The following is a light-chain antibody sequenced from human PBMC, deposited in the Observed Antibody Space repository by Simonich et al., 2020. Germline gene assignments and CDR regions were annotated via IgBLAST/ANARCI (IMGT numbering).Light chain of an antibody. CDR2: GAS. CDR1: QSVSSSY. J-gene: IGKJ1*01. Sequence: EIVLTQSPGTLSLSPGERATLSCRASQSVSSSYLAWYQQKPGQAPRLLIYGASSRATGIPDRFSGSVSGTDFTLTISRLEPEDFAVYYCQQDGSSPPTFGQGTKVEIK. V-gene: IGKV3-20*01. CDR3: QQDGSSPPT.